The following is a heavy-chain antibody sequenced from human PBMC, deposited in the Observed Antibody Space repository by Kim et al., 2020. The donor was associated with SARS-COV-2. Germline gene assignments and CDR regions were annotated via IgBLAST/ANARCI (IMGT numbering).Heavy chain of an antibody. D-gene: IGHD4-17*01. J-gene: IGHJ4*02. CDR3: ARAMVTTTPYFLHY. V-gene: IGHV3-33*08. CDR1: GFTFSNDA. CDR2: MWYDGSQK. Sequence: GGSLRLSCTASGFTFSNDAMHWVRQAPGKGLEWVAMMWYDGSQKYYADSVKGRFTISRDNSEKKLYLQMNSVRAEDTAVYYCARAMVTTTPYFLHYWGQGTLVTVSS.